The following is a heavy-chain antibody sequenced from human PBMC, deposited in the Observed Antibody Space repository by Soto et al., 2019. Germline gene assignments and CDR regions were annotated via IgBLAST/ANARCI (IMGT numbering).Heavy chain of an antibody. V-gene: IGHV4-39*01. D-gene: IGHD3-22*01. CDR3: ARHARITMIVVVNYYFDY. CDR2: IYYSGST. CDR1: GGSISSSSYY. J-gene: IGHJ4*02. Sequence: SETLSLTCTVSGGSISSSSYYWGWIRQPPGKGLEWIGSIYYSGSTYYNPSLKSRVTISVDTSKNQFSLKLSSVTAADTAVYYCARHARITMIVVVNYYFDYWGQGTLVTSPQ.